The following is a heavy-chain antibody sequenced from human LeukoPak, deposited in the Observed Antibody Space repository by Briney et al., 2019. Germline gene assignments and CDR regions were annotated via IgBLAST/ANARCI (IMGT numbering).Heavy chain of an antibody. CDR3: ASMRVRGVIITGAIDY. V-gene: IGHV4-61*02. J-gene: IGHJ4*02. CDR2: IYTCGST. D-gene: IGHD3-10*01. Sequence: SETLSLTCTVSGGSISSGSYYWSWIRQPAGKGLEWIGRIYTCGSTNYNPSLKSRVTISVDTSKNQFSLKLSSVTAADTAVYYCASMRVRGVIITGAIDYWGQGTLVTVSS. CDR1: GGSISSGSYY.